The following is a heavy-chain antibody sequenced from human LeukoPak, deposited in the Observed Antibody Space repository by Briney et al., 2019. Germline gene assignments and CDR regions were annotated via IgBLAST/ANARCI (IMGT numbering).Heavy chain of an antibody. CDR2: IIAIFGTA. CDR1: GGTFSSYA. V-gene: IGHV1-69*05. Sequence: ASVKVSCKASGGTFSSYAISWVRQAPGQGLEWMGGIIAIFGTANYAQKFQGRVTITTDESTSTAYMELSSLRSEDTAVYYCARVGGGHRGYCGGDCYPLYYYMDVWGKGTTVTVSS. J-gene: IGHJ6*03. D-gene: IGHD2-21*02. CDR3: ARVGGGHRGYCGGDCYPLYYYMDV.